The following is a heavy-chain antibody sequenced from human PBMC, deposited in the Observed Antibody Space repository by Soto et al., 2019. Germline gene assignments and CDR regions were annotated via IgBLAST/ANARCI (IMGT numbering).Heavy chain of an antibody. CDR3: ARDGNTYYYDSSGYYNNWFDP. V-gene: IGHV1-2*02. J-gene: IGHJ5*02. CDR2: INPNSGGT. D-gene: IGHD3-22*01. Sequence: ASVKVSCKASGYTFTGYYMHWVRQAPGQGLEWMGWINPNSGGTNYAQKFQGRVTMTRDTSISTAYMELSRLRSDDTAVYFCARDGNTYYYDSSGYYNNWFDPWGQGTLVTVS. CDR1: GYTFTGYY.